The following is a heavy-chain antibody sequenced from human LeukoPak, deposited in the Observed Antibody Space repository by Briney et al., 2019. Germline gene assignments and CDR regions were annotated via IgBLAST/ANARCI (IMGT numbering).Heavy chain of an antibody. Sequence: ASVKVSCKPSGYTFTTYYIHWVRQAPGQGLEWMGIINPSAGSTTYAQKFQGRVTMTRDTSTTTVYMELSSLRSEDTAVYYCARDEEGAAGYFQHWGQGTLVTVSS. CDR1: GYTFTTYY. CDR2: INPSAGST. CDR3: ARDEEGAAGYFQH. J-gene: IGHJ1*01. D-gene: IGHD6-13*01. V-gene: IGHV1-46*01.